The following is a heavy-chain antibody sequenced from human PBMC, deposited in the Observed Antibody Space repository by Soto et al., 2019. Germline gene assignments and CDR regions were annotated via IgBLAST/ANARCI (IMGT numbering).Heavy chain of an antibody. CDR2: IYYSGST. D-gene: IGHD2-21*02. Sequence: SESLSLTSTVSGCSISSGDYYWSWIRQHPGKGLEWIGYIYYSGSTSYNPSLKSRVTISVDTSKNQFSLKLSSVTAADTAVYYCARDRKYGGNSVVEYWGQGTLVTVS. J-gene: IGHJ4*01. CDR1: GCSISSGDYY. V-gene: IGHV4-31*02. CDR3: ARDRKYGGNSVVEY.